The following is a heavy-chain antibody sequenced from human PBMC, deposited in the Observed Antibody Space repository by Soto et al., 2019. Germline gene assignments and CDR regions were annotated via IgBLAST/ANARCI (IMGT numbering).Heavy chain of an antibody. Sequence: SGPTLVNPTETLTLTCTVSGFLLSNGRMGVSWIRQPPGKALEWLAHIFSSDQKSYSTSLKSRLTISKDTSKSQVVLTMTNMDPVDTATYYCARIPEGTSSSIDYWGQGTLVTVSS. V-gene: IGHV2-26*01. CDR3: ARIPEGTSSSIDY. CDR1: GFLLSNGRMG. CDR2: IFSSDQK. J-gene: IGHJ4*02. D-gene: IGHD2-2*01.